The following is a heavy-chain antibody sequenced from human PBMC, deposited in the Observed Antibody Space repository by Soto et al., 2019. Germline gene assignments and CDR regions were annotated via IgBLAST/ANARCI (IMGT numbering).Heavy chain of an antibody. D-gene: IGHD6-13*01. CDR2: ISDSGGST. J-gene: IGHJ6*02. V-gene: IGHV3-23*01. Sequence: GGSLRLSCAASGFIFSSYAMSWVRQAPGKGLEWVSTISDSGGSTYYADSVKGRFTTSRDNSKNTLYLQMNSLGPEDAAVYYCAKSKSSSWYGMDVWGQGTTVTVSS. CDR3: AKSKSSSWYGMDV. CDR1: GFIFSSYA.